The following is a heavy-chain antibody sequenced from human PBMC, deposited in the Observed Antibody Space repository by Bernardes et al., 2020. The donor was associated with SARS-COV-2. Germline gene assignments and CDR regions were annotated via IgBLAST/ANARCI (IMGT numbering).Heavy chain of an antibody. D-gene: IGHD1-1*01. CDR1: GFSLSNYW. V-gene: IGHV3-7*01. CDR3: ARSFGCFGTTCEYNNMDV. J-gene: IGHJ6*02. CDR2: IKLDGSEQ. Sequence: GGSLRLSCAASGFSLSNYWMTWVRQAPGKGLEWVANIKLDGSEQYLVDSVKGRFTISRDNAKNSLYLQMNSLRVEDTAAYYCARSFGCFGTTCEYNNMDVWGQGTTVTVSS.